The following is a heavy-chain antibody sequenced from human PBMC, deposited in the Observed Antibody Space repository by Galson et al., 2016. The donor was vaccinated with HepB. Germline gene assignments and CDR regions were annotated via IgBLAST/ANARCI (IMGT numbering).Heavy chain of an antibody. D-gene: IGHD2-15*01. CDR2: ISGSMTT. CDR3: ASATDAWVRFDH. V-gene: IGHV4-59*01. CDR1: GGPINTYY. J-gene: IGHJ4*02. Sequence: SETLSLTCIVSGGPINTYYWSWIRQPPGKGLERIRYISGSMTTHYNPSLKSTVTMSLDKSKNHYSLKLTSVTAAVTAMYDCASATDAWVRFDHWGQGALVTVSS.